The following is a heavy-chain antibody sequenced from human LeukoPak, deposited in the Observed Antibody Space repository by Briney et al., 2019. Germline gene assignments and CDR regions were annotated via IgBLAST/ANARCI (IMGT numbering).Heavy chain of an antibody. CDR3: ARDQGYYYDSSGYYTGGYFDY. CDR1: GFTFSSYG. CDR2: ISYDGSNK. V-gene: IGHV3-30*19. Sequence: GGSLRLSCAASGFTFSSYGMHWVRQAPGKGLEWVAVISYDGSNKYYADSVKGRFTISRDNSKNTLYLQMNSLRAEDTAVYYCARDQGYYYDSSGYYTGGYFDYWGQGTLVTVSS. D-gene: IGHD3-22*01. J-gene: IGHJ4*02.